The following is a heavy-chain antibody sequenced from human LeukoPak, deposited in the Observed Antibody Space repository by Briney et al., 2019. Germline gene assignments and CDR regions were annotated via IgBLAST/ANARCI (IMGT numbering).Heavy chain of an antibody. CDR1: GFTFSSYG. CDR3: ASPDILTGYYTLEYFQH. J-gene: IGHJ1*01. D-gene: IGHD3-9*01. V-gene: IGHV3-30*03. CDR2: ISYDGSNK. Sequence: SGGSLRLSCAASGFTFSSYGMHWVRQAPGKGLEWVAVISYDGSNKYYADSVKGRFTISRDNSKNTLYLQMNSLRAEDTAVYYCASPDILTGYYTLEYFQHWGQGTLVTVSS.